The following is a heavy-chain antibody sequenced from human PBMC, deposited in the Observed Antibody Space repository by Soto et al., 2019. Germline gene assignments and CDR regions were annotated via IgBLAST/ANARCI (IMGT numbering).Heavy chain of an antibody. CDR3: AFGNLSYYFDF. J-gene: IGHJ4*02. Sequence: LRLSCAASGFTSSGFGMHLVRQAPGKGLEWVAIIWYDGSDKYYADSVKGRFTISRDNSKNTLYLQMNSLRAEDTAVYHCAFGNLSYYFDFWGQGTPVTVS. V-gene: IGHV3-33*01. CDR1: GFTSSGFG. D-gene: IGHD3-16*01. CDR2: IWYDGSDK.